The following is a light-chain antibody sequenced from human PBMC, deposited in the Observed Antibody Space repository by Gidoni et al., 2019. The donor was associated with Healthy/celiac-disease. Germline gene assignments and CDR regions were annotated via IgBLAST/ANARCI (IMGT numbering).Light chain of an antibody. V-gene: IGKV3-20*01. J-gene: IGKJ1*01. CDR2: GAS. CDR3: QQYGSSPWT. Sequence: SLLIYGASSRATGIPDRFSSSGSATDFTLTISRLEPEDFAVYYCQQYGSSPWTFXPXTKVEIK.